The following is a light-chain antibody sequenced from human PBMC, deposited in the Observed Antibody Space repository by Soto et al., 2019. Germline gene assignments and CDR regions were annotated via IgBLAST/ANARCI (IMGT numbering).Light chain of an antibody. V-gene: IGLV2-14*01. CDR3: SSYSSRSTLYV. CDR1: SSDVGGYDH. CDR2: EVD. Sequence: QSVLTQPASVSGSPRQSITISCSGTSSDVGGYDHVSWYQQHPGKGPKLIIHEVDNRPSGVSLRFSGSKSGDTASLTTSGLHPEDEADYYCSSYSSRSTLYVFGTGTKVTVL. J-gene: IGLJ1*01.